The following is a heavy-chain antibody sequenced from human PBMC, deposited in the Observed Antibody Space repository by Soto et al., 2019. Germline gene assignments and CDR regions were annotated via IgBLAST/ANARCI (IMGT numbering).Heavy chain of an antibody. D-gene: IGHD6-13*01. J-gene: IGHJ6*02. V-gene: IGHV1-69*13. CDR2: IIPIFGTA. Sequence: GASVKVSCKASGGTFSSYAISWVRQAPGQGLEWMGGIIPIFGTANYAQKFQGRVTITADESTSTAYMELSSLRSEDTAVYYCARLGAVIANHLSPPYYYYYGMDVWGQGTTVTVSS. CDR1: GGTFSSYA. CDR3: ARLGAVIANHLSPPYYYYYGMDV.